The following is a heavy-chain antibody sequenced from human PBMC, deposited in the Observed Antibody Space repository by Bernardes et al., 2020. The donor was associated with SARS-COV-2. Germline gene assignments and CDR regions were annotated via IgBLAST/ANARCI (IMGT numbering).Heavy chain of an antibody. J-gene: IGHJ6*02. Sequence: GGSLRLSCAASGFTFSNAWMSWVRQAPGKGLEWVGRIKSKTDGGTTDYAAPVKGRFTISRDDSKNTLYLQMNSLKTEDTAVYYCTTALDSEPYYYYYGMDVWGQGTTVTVSS. CDR3: TTALDSEPYYYYYGMDV. CDR1: GFTFSNAW. V-gene: IGHV3-15*01. D-gene: IGHD3-3*01. CDR2: IKSKTDGGTT.